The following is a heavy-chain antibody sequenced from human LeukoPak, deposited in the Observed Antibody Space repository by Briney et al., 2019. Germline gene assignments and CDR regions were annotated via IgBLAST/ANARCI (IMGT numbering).Heavy chain of an antibody. CDR2: IHTNGRT. D-gene: IGHD6-6*01. Sequence: SETLSLTCTVSGDSISSYYWSWIRQTPGKGLEWIGYIHTNGRTNYSPSLKSRVTISVDTSKNQFSLKLNSVTAADTAVYYCARFYGSSASYDPWGQGTLVTVSS. CDR1: GDSISSYY. CDR3: ARFYGSSASYDP. J-gene: IGHJ5*02. V-gene: IGHV4-4*09.